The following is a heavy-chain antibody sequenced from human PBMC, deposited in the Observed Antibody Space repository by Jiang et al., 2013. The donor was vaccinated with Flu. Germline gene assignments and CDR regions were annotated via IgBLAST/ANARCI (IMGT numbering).Heavy chain of an antibody. CDR2: IYYSGST. V-gene: IGHV4-31*03. CDR3: ARIPGDYGDYVASLDYWYFDL. CDR1: GGSISSGGYY. D-gene: IGHD4-17*01. J-gene: IGHJ2*01. Sequence: GPGLVKPSQTLSLTCTVSGGSISSGGYYWSWIRQHPGKGLEWIGYIYYSGSTYYNPSLKSRVTISVDTSKNQFSLKLSSVTAADTAVYYCARIPGDYGDYVASLDYWYFDLWGRGTLVTVSS.